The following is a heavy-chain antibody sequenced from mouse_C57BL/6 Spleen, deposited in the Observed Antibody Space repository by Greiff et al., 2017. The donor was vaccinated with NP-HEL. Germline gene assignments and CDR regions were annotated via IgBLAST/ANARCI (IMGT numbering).Heavy chain of an antibody. Sequence: VQLQQSGAALVRPGTSVKVSCTASGYAFTNYLLAWVTQRPGPGLSLLGVIYPCCGGSNYNEQFKGKATLTADKSSSTAYMQLSSLTSVASAVFFCARDYYDGSSYPVDDWGKGTTRTVST. V-gene: IGHV1-54*01. J-gene: IGHJ2*01. CDR2: IYPCCGGS. D-gene: IGHD1-1*01. CDR1: GYAFTNYL. CDR3: ARDYYDGSSYPVDD.